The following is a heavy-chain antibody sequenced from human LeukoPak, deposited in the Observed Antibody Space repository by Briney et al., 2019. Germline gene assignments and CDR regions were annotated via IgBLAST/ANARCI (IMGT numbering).Heavy chain of an antibody. CDR3: ARDYYGGTRRFDY. V-gene: IGHV1-2*02. CDR2: INPNSGGT. Sequence: ASVKVSCKASGYTFTGYYMHWVRQAPGQGLEWMGWINPNSGGTNYAQKFRGRVTMTRDTSISTAYMELSRLRSDDTAVYYCARDYYGGTRRFDYWGQGTLVTVSS. J-gene: IGHJ4*02. CDR1: GYTFTGYY. D-gene: IGHD4-23*01.